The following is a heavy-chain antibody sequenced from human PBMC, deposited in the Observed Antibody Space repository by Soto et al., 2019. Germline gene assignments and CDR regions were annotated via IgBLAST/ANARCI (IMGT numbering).Heavy chain of an antibody. CDR1: CYSFTNYG. V-gene: IGHV1-18*04. CDR3: ARVDVLRFLEWLI. J-gene: IGHJ4*02. CDR2: ISAYNGNT. Sequence: SVKGSWKGFCYSFTNYGISWVRQATGQGLEWMGWISAYNGNTNYAQNLQGRVTMTTDTSTSTAYMELRSLRSDDTAVYYCARVDVLRFLEWLIWGQGTLVTVSS. D-gene: IGHD3-3*01.